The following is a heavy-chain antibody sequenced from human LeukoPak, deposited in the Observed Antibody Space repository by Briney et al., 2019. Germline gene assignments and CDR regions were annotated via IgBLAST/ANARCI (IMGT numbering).Heavy chain of an antibody. D-gene: IGHD5-24*01. V-gene: IGHV3-7*04. J-gene: IGHJ4*02. CDR1: GFPFSSYW. CDR3: TRVGYIDEGIDY. CDR2: IKQDGSKK. Sequence: GGSLRLSCVASGFPFSSYWMTWVRQAPGKGLEWVANIKQDGSKKSYVDSVKGRFTISRGNAKNSLYLQMNSLRAEDTAIYYCTRVGYIDEGIDYWGQGTLVTVSS.